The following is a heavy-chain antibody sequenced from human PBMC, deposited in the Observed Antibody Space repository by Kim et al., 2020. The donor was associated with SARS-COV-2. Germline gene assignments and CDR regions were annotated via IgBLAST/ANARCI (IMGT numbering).Heavy chain of an antibody. CDR1: GYTFTSYG. D-gene: IGHD5-12*01. CDR3: ARELNSGSGYAFDI. Sequence: ASVKVSCKASGYTFTSYGISWVRQAPGQGLEWVGWISAYNGNTNYAQKRQGRVTMTTDTSTSTAYMELRSLRSDDTAVYYCARELNSGSGYAFDIWGQGTMVTVSS. V-gene: IGHV1-18*01. CDR2: ISAYNGNT. J-gene: IGHJ3*02.